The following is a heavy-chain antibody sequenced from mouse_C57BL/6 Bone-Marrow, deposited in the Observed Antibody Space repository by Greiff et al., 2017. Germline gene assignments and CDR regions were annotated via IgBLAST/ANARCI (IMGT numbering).Heavy chain of an antibody. J-gene: IGHJ1*03. V-gene: IGHV1-61*01. D-gene: IGHD2-3*01. CDR2: IYPSDSET. CDR3: AGDGYYGSFDV. CDR1: GYTFTSYW. Sequence: QVQLQQPGAELVRPGSSVKLSCKASGYTFTSYWMDWVKQRPGQGLEWIGNIYPSDSETHYNQKFKDKATLTVDKSSSTAYMQLSSLASEDSAVYYCAGDGYYGSFDVWGTGTTVTVSS.